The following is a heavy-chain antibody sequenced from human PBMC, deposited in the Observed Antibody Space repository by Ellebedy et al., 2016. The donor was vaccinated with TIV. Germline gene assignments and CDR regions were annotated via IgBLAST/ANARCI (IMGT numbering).Heavy chain of an antibody. CDR3: ARATNGRFNYYGMDV. CDR2: ISSSSSYI. CDR1: GFTFNSPT. V-gene: IGHV3-21*01. J-gene: IGHJ6*02. D-gene: IGHD2-8*01. Sequence: PGGSLRLSCAASGFTFNSPTMTWVRQAPGKGLEWVSSISSSSSYIYYADSVKGRFTISRDNANNSLYLQMNSLRAEDTAVYYCARATNGRFNYYGMDVWGQGTTVTVSS.